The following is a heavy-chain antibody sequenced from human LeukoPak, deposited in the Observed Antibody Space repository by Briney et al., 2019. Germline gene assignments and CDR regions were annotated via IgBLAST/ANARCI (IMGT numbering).Heavy chain of an antibody. CDR1: GFTFSDYY. D-gene: IGHD4-17*01. CDR2: ISSSGSTI. CDR3: ARDLPYGDYVDY. J-gene: IGHJ4*02. V-gene: IGHV3-11*01. Sequence: GGSLRLSCAASGFTFSDYYMSWIRQAPGKGLEWVSYISSSGSTIYYADSVKGRFTISRNNAKNSLYLQMNSLRAEDTAVYYCARDLPYGDYVDYWGQGTLVTVSS.